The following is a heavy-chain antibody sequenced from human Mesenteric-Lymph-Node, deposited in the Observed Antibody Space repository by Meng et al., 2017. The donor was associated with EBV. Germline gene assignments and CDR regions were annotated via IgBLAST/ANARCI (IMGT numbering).Heavy chain of an antibody. CDR2: INSDGSVT. V-gene: IGHV3-74*01. CDR1: GFTFRDYW. Sequence: EAHVVESGGSLVQLGVALRLFCAPSGFTFRDYWMPWVRQGPGKGLVWVSRINSDGSVTDYADSVKGRFTISRDNAKNTLYLQMNSLRADDTAVYYCARDSSQWELLHWFDPWGQGTLVTVSS. CDR3: ARDSSQWELLHWFDP. D-gene: IGHD1-26*01. J-gene: IGHJ5*02.